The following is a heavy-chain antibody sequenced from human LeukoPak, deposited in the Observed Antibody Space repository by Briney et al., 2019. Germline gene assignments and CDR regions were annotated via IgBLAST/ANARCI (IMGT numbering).Heavy chain of an antibody. CDR3: AILDTTVTPSSAFDI. V-gene: IGHV3-74*01. D-gene: IGHD4-17*01. Sequence: GGSLRLSCTASGFTFSRHWMHWVRQAPEKGLVWVSRINGDGSTTAYADSVKGRFTISRDNAKNTLYLQMSSLRAEDTAVFYCAILDTTVTPSSAFDIWGQGTMVTVSS. CDR1: GFTFSRHW. J-gene: IGHJ3*02. CDR2: INGDGSTT.